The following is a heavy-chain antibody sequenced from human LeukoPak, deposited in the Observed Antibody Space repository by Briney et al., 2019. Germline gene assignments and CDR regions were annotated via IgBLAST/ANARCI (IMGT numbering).Heavy chain of an antibody. CDR1: GDSVSGGSYY. V-gene: IGHV4-61*01. CDR2: VFYSGRT. CDR3: AREPFGYYDISTGQVSFGLDV. D-gene: IGHD3-9*01. J-gene: IGHJ6*02. Sequence: SETLSLTCTISGDSVSGGSYYWTWIRQPPGKGLEWIGNVFYSGRTNYNPSFKSRVTISADTSKNQFSLKLSSVAAADTAVYYCAREPFGYYDISTGQVSFGLDVWGQGTTVTVSS.